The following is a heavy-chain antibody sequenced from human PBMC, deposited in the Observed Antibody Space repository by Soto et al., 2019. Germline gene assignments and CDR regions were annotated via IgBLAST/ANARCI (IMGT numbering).Heavy chain of an antibody. V-gene: IGHV5-51*01. CDR1: GYSFTSFW. D-gene: IGHD2-15*01. J-gene: IGHJ6*02. CDR3: ARHDSPSVIYYYYGMDV. CDR2: IYPGDSDT. Sequence: GESLKISCKGSGYSFTSFWIGWVRQMPGKGLEWMGIIYPGDSDTRYSPSFQGQVTISADKSISTAYLQWSSLKASDTATYYCARHDSPSVIYYYYGMDVWGQGTTVTVSS.